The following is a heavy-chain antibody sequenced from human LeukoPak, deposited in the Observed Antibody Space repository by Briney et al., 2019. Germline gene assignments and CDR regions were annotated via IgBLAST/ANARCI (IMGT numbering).Heavy chain of an antibody. D-gene: IGHD1-26*01. Sequence: PGGSLRLSCAASGFTFSSYSMNWVRQAPGKGLEWVSSISSSSSYIYYADSVKGRFTISRDNAKNSLYLQMNSLRAEDTAVYYCARVVRSPQTFDYWGQGTLVTVSS. J-gene: IGHJ4*02. V-gene: IGHV3-21*01. CDR2: ISSSSSYI. CDR3: ARVVRSPQTFDY. CDR1: GFTFSSYS.